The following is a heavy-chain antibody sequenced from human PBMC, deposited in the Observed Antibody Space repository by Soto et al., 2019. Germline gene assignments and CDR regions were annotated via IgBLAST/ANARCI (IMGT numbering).Heavy chain of an antibody. CDR3: ARDLQYYYGSGSWAFDI. J-gene: IGHJ3*02. D-gene: IGHD3-10*01. CDR1: GGSISSYY. CDR2: HYYNGDP. V-gene: IGHV4-59*01. Sequence: SETLSLTCSVSGGSISSYYWSWIRQPPGKGLEWIGYHYYNGDPNYNPSLKSRVTIAVDTSKNQLSLKLSSVTAADTAVYYCARDLQYYYGSGSWAFDIWGQGTMVTVSS.